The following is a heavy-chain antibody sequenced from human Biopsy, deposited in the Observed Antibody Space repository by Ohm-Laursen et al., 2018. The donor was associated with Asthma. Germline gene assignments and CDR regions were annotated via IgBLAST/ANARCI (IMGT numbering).Heavy chain of an antibody. CDR2: VYYSGST. Sequence: SETLSLTCTVSGGSINNFYWSWIRQPPGKGLESIGHVYYSGSTNYNPSLKGRVTISIDASKNQFSLKLNSVTAADTAVYYCARGVDRVTGLLDHFDSWGQGTLVTVSS. CDR1: GGSINNFY. J-gene: IGHJ4*02. CDR3: ARGVDRVTGLLDHFDS. D-gene: IGHD2-21*02. V-gene: IGHV4-59*01.